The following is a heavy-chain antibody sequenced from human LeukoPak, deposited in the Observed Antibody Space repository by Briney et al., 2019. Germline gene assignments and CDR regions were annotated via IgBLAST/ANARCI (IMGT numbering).Heavy chain of an antibody. CDR2: IYTSGST. Sequence: PSETLSLTCTVSGGSISSYYWSWIRQPAGKGLEWIGRIYTSGSTNYNPSLKSRVTMSVDTSKNQFSLKLSSVTAADTAVYYCARDVTVYGYSSGWFDYWGQGTLVTVSS. CDR1: GGSISSYY. V-gene: IGHV4-4*07. D-gene: IGHD6-19*01. J-gene: IGHJ4*02. CDR3: ARDVTVYGYSSGWFDY.